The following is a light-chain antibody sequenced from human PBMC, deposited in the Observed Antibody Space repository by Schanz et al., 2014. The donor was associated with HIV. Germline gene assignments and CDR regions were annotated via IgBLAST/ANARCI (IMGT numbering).Light chain of an antibody. J-gene: IGLJ3*02. CDR3: ATWDDSLSGWV. CDR1: SSDVGGYNY. Sequence: QSVLTQPPSASGSPGQSVTISCTGTSSDVGGYNYVSWCQQHPGKAPKLMIYEVSKRPSGVPDRFSGSKSGNTASLTVSGLRSEDEADYYCATWDDSLSGWVFGGGTKLTVL. CDR2: EVS. V-gene: IGLV2-8*01.